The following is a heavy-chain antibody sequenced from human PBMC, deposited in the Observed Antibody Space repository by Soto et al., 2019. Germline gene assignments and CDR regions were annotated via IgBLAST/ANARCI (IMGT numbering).Heavy chain of an antibody. V-gene: IGHV3-7*03. J-gene: IGHJ4*02. CDR2: IKTDASEK. CDR1: GFTFHWYW. CDR3: ASDQTDSGGYSYS. D-gene: IGHD3-22*01. Sequence: PGGSLRLSCAASGFTFHWYWLSWVRQAPGKGLEWLATIKTDASEKKYADSVKGRFTISRDNSKNTVYLQVSKLRAEDTAVYFCASDQTDSGGYSYSLGQGTLVTVSS.